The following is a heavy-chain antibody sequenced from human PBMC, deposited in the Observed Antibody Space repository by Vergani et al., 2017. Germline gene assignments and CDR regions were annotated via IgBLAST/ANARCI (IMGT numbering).Heavy chain of an antibody. CDR1: GFTFSSYA. D-gene: IGHD3-16*01. CDR2: ISGSGGST. J-gene: IGHJ4*02. CDR3: ANATFGGVTGHY. Sequence: EVQLVESGGGLVQPGGSLRLSCAASGFTFSSYAMSWVRQAPGKGLEWVSAISGSGGSTYYADSVKGRFTISRDTSKNTLYLQMNSLRAEETAVYYCANATFGGVTGHYWGPGPLVTGSS. V-gene: IGHV3-23*04.